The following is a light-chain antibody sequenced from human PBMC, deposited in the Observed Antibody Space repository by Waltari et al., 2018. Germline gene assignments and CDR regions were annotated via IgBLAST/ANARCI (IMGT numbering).Light chain of an antibody. Sequence: DIVMTQSPLPLPVTLGQPVSIPCRSSPSLVYKNEGSYLSWFHQRPGLSPRRLIYKVSNRDSGVPDRFSGSGSGTEFTLKISRVEAEDVGVYYCMQGTQWPYTFGQGTRLEIQ. CDR3: MQGTQWPYT. J-gene: IGKJ2*01. CDR1: PSLVYKNEGSY. CDR2: KVS. V-gene: IGKV2-30*01.